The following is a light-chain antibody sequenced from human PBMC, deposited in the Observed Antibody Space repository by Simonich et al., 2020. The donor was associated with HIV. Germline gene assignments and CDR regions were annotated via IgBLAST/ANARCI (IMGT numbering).Light chain of an antibody. Sequence: DIQMTQSPSSLSASVGDRVPITCRASQDISNSLVWYQQKPGKAPKLLLYAASRLESGVPSRFSGSGSGTDYTLTISSLQPEDFAAYYCQQYYGTPTFGQGTKLEIK. CDR2: AAS. CDR1: QDISNS. CDR3: QQYYGTPT. J-gene: IGKJ2*01. V-gene: IGKV1-NL1*01.